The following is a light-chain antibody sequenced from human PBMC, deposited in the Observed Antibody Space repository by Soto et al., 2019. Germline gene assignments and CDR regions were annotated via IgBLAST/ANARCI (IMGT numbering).Light chain of an antibody. CDR3: QQYGSSPLT. CDR1: QSVSSSY. V-gene: IGKV3-20*01. CDR2: GAS. Sequence: EIVLTQSPVILSLSPGERATLSCRASQSVSSSYLAWYQQKPGQAPRLLIYGASSRATGIPDRFSGSGSGTDFTLTISRLEPEDFAVYYCQQYGSSPLTFGGGTKVDIK. J-gene: IGKJ4*01.